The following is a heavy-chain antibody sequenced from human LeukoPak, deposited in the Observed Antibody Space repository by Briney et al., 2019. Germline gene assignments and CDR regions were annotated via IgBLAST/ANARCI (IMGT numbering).Heavy chain of an antibody. CDR2: IYYSGST. D-gene: IGHD3-10*01. Sequence: SETPSLTCTVSGGSISSHYWSWSRQPPGKGLEWIGYIYYSGSTNYNPSLKSRVTISVDTSKNQFSLKLSSVTAADSAVYYCARDSGYLGSRSLNWFDPWGQGTLVTVSS. CDR1: GGSISSHY. V-gene: IGHV4-59*11. CDR3: ARDSGYLGSRSLNWFDP. J-gene: IGHJ5*02.